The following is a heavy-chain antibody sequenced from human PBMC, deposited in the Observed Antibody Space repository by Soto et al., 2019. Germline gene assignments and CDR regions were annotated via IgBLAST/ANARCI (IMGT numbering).Heavy chain of an antibody. CDR2: INHSASS. CDR1: GGSFTDYY. Sequence: QVQLRQWGAGLLKPSETLALTCAVSGGSFTDYYWGWIRQSPGKGLEWIGEINHSASSTYNPSLASRVTILVETSKKQFSLRLTSVTAADTAMYYCARGEYDSSGLYSWAPLGFDVWGQGTTVTVSS. J-gene: IGHJ6*02. V-gene: IGHV4-34*01. D-gene: IGHD3-22*01. CDR3: ARGEYDSSGLYSWAPLGFDV.